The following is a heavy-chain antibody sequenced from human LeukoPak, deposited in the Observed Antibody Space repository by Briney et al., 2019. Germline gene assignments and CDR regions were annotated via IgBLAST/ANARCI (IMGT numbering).Heavy chain of an antibody. CDR2: ISPYKGNT. D-gene: IGHD4-17*01. CDR3: ATEGGWQPTDYGDNVY. Sequence: ASVKVSCKASGYTFTNYGITWVRQAPGQGLEWMGWISPYKGNTNYAQNLKGRVTMTTDTSTSTAYMEVRSLRSDDTAVYYCATEGGWQPTDYGDNVYWGQGTLVTVSS. J-gene: IGHJ4*02. CDR1: GYTFTNYG. V-gene: IGHV1-18*01.